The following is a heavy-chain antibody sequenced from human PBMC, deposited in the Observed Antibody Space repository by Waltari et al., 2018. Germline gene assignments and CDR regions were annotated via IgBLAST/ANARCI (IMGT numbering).Heavy chain of an antibody. CDR2: IYPGDAET. CDR1: GYSFTSSW. J-gene: IGHJ4*02. D-gene: IGHD6-13*01. V-gene: IGHV5-51*01. Sequence: EVKLVQSGAEVKKPGESLKISCKGSGYSFTSSWIGWVRQMPGKGLEWMGTIYPGDAETRYSPSYQGQVTTSADKSISTAYLQGSSLKAAYTAMYYCARLWGQQHFDYWGQGTLVTVSS. CDR3: ARLWGQQHFDY.